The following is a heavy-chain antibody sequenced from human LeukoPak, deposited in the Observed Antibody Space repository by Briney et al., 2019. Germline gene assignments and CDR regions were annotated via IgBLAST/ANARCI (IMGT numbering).Heavy chain of an antibody. CDR2: IKQDGSEK. D-gene: IGHD4-11*01. J-gene: IGHJ4*02. Sequence: GGSLRLSCAASGFTFSSYSMNWVRQAPGKGLEWVASIKQDGSEKYYVDSVKGRFSISRDNAKNSLYLQMNSLTAEDTALYFCARGQFWFDYWGQGTQVTVS. CDR1: GFTFSSYS. CDR3: ARGQFWFDY. V-gene: IGHV3-7*01.